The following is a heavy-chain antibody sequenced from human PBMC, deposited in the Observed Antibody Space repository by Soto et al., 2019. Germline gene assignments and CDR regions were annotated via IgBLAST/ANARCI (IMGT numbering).Heavy chain of an antibody. CDR1: GGTFSSYT. CDR3: ASRGDGYGDYVHDALDI. Sequence: QVQLVQSGAEVKKPGSSVKVSCKASGGTFSSYTISWVRQAPGRGLEWMGRIIPILGIANYAQKFQGRVTITADKSTSTAYMELSSLRADDTAVYYCASRGDGYGDYVHDALDIGGQGTMVTVSS. J-gene: IGHJ3*02. CDR2: IIPILGIA. D-gene: IGHD4-17*01. V-gene: IGHV1-69*02.